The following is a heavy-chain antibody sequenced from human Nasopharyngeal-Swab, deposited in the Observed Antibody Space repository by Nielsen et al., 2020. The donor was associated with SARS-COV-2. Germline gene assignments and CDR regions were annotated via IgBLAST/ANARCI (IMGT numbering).Heavy chain of an antibody. D-gene: IGHD2-2*02. J-gene: IGHJ5*02. Sequence: SETLSLTCAVSGGSISSYYWSWIRQPAGKGLEWIGRIYTSGGTNYNPSLKSRVTMSVDTSKNQFSLKLSSVTAADTAVYYCARETCSSTSCYRGVHNWFDPWGQGTLVTVSS. CDR1: GGSISSYY. CDR2: IYTSGGT. V-gene: IGHV4-4*07. CDR3: ARETCSSTSCYRGVHNWFDP.